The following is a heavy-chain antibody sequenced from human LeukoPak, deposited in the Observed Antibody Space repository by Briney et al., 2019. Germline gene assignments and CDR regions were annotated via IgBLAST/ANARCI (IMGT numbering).Heavy chain of an antibody. CDR1: GFTFSSYA. CDR2: ISGSGGST. J-gene: IGHJ4*02. V-gene: IGHV3-23*01. CDR3: AKKALRRYFDWLPSQYFAPQGYFDY. Sequence: PGGSLRLSCAASGFTFSSYAMSWVRQAPGKGLEWVSAISGSGGSTYYADSVKGRFTISRDNSKDTLYLQMNSLRAEDTAVYYCAKKALRRYFDWLPSQYFAPQGYFDYWGQGTLVTVSS. D-gene: IGHD3-9*01.